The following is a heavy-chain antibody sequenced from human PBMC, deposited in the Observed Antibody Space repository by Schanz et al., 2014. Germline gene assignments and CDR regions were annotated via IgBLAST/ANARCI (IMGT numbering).Heavy chain of an antibody. J-gene: IGHJ4*02. CDR3: ARGSQWLVMGMTNYFDY. V-gene: IGHV3-11*04. CDR1: GFTFSDYC. D-gene: IGHD6-19*01. CDR2: ICSRRTV. Sequence: QVQLVESGGGLVKPGGSLRLSCAASGFTFSDYCMVWIRQAPGKGLEWVSYICSRRTVKYADSVKGRFTISRDNAKNSLYLQMNSLRAEDTAVYYCARGSQWLVMGMTNYFDYWGQGSLVTVSS.